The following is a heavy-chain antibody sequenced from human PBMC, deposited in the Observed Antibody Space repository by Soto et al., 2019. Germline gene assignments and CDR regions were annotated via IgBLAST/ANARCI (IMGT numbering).Heavy chain of an antibody. V-gene: IGHV1-2*04. J-gene: IGHJ4*02. Sequence: ASVKVSCKASGYTFTGYYMHWVRQAPGQGLEWMGWINPNSGGTNYAQKFQGWVTMTRDTSISTAYMELSRLRSDDTAVYYCARRTDSGYDYDYWGQGTLVTVSS. CDR1: GYTFTGYY. D-gene: IGHD5-12*01. CDR2: INPNSGGT. CDR3: ARRTDSGYDYDY.